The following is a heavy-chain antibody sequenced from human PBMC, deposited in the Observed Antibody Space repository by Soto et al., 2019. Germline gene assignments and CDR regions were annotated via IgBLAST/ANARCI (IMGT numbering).Heavy chain of an antibody. J-gene: IGHJ4*02. CDR3: ARGGRFGELGVTY. Sequence: SETLSLTCTFSGGSISSSSYFWGWIRQPPGKGLEWIGEINHSGSTNYNPSLKSRVTISVDTSKNQFSLKLSSVTAADTAVYYCARGGRFGELGVTYWGQGTLVTVSS. D-gene: IGHD3-10*01. CDR1: GGSISSSSYF. CDR2: INHSGST. V-gene: IGHV4-39*07.